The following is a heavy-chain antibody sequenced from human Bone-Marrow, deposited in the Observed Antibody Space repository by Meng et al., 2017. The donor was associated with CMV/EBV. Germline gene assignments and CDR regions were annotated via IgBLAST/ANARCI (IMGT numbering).Heavy chain of an antibody. CDR3: ARAVIQALFDP. CDR1: GGSVSSGSYY. V-gene: IGHV4-61*01. D-gene: IGHD2-21*01. J-gene: IGHJ5*02. Sequence: FTVSGGSVSSGSYYWSWIRPPPGKGLEWIGYIYYSGSTNYNPSLKSRVTISVDTSKNQFSLKLSSVTAADTAVYYCARAVIQALFDPWGQGTLVTVSS. CDR2: IYYSGST.